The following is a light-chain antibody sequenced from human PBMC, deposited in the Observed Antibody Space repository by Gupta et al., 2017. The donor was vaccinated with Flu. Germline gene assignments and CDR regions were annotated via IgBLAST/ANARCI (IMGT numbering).Light chain of an antibody. CDR3: SSHAGRVTWV. Sequence: QSAPTQPRSVSGSPGQSVTISCTGSSNDVGGSNRVSWYQQRPGKAPKPILYDVTERPSGVPDRFSGSKSGNTASLTISGLQADDEADYYCSSHAGRVTWVFGTGTTVTVL. CDR1: SNDVGGSNR. V-gene: IGLV2-11*01. J-gene: IGLJ1*01. CDR2: DVT.